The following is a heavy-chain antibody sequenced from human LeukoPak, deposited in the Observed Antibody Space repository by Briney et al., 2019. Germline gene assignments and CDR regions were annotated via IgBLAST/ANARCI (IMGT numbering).Heavy chain of an antibody. CDR1: GGSISSGSYY. CDR2: IYTSGRT. CDR3: ARVVPAAARIFDL. Sequence: SETLSLTCTVSGGSISSGSYYWSWIRQPAGKGLEWIGRIYTSGRTTYNPSLKSRVTISVDTSKNQFSLKLSSVTAADTAVYYCARVVPAAARIFDLWGRGTLVTVSS. D-gene: IGHD2-2*01. J-gene: IGHJ2*01. V-gene: IGHV4-61*02.